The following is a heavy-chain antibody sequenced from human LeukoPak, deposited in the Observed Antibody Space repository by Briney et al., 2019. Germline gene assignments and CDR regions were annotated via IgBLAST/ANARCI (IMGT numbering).Heavy chain of an antibody. V-gene: IGHV3-23*01. CDR1: GFIFNISA. Sequence: GESLRLSCAASGFIFNISAMNWVRQAPGKGLEWVSTLSPRGGRTFYSDSVRGRFTISRDNSKNTLYLQMNSLRAEDTAVYYCAKASATAVAGFDYWGQGALVTVSA. J-gene: IGHJ4*02. D-gene: IGHD6-19*01. CDR3: AKASATAVAGFDY. CDR2: LSPRGGRT.